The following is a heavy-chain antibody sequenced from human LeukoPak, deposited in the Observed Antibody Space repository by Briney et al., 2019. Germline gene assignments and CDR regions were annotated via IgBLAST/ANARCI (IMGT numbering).Heavy chain of an antibody. J-gene: IGHJ4*02. CDR3: AKGSLYDILTGYLNYFDY. CDR2: ISWNSGRI. D-gene: IGHD3-9*01. Sequence: PGGSLRLSYAASGFTFDDYAMNWVRQAPGKGLEWVSGISWNSGRIGYADSVKGRFTISRDNAKNSLYLQMNSLRAEDTALYYCAKGSLYDILTGYLNYFDYWGQGTLVTVSS. CDR1: GFTFDDYA. V-gene: IGHV3-9*01.